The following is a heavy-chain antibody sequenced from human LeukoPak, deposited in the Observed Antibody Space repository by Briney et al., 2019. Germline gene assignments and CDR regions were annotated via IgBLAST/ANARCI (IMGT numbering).Heavy chain of an antibody. D-gene: IGHD6-13*01. CDR2: ISYDGSNK. CDR1: GFTFSSYA. V-gene: IGHV3-30-3*01. J-gene: IGHJ6*03. CDR3: ARSGIAAPPHYYYYMDV. Sequence: PGRSLRLSCAASGFTFSSYAMHWVRQAPGKGLEWVAVISYDGSNKYYADSVKGRFTISRDNSKNTLYLQMNSLRAEDTAVYYCARSGIAAPPHYYYYMDVWGKGTTVTVSS.